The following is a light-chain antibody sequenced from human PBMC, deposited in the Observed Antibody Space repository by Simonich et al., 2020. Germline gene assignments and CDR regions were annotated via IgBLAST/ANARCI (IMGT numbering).Light chain of an antibody. CDR2: WAS. J-gene: IGKJ1*01. CDR1: QSVLYSSNNKNY. V-gene: IGKV4-1*01. Sequence: DIVMTQSPDSLAVSLGERATIHCKSSQSVLYSSNNKNYLAWYQQKPGQPPKLLIYWASTRESGVPDRFSGSGSGTYFTLTISSLQAEDVAVYYCQQYYSTPQTFGQGTKVEIK. CDR3: QQYYSTPQT.